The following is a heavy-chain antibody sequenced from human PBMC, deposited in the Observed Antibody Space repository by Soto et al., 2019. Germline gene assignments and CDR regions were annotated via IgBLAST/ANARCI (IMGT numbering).Heavy chain of an antibody. Sequence: EVQLVESGGGLVEPGRSLRLSCEGSGFTFDDHAMHWVRQRPGEGLEWVSGISWHSATRDYVESVKGRFIISRDNVKSLLFLDMNGLRPEDTALYFCARRVASGSFFWFDPWGPGTLVTVSS. D-gene: IGHD3-10*01. CDR3: ARRVASGSFFWFDP. J-gene: IGHJ5*02. V-gene: IGHV3-9*01. CDR1: GFTFDDHA. CDR2: ISWHSATR.